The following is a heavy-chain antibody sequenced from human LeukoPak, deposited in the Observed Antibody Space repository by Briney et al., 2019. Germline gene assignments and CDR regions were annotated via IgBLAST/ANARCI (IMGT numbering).Heavy chain of an antibody. J-gene: IGHJ6*02. CDR3: ARAIHDYGDYYGMDV. CDR2: IYYSGST. D-gene: IGHD4-17*01. CDR1: GGSISSYY. Sequence: PSETLSLTCTVSGGSISSYYWSWIRQPPGKGLEWIGYIYYSGSTNYNPSLKSRATISVDTSKNQFSLKLSSVTAADTAVYYCARAIHDYGDYYGMDVWGQGTTVTVSS. V-gene: IGHV4-59*08.